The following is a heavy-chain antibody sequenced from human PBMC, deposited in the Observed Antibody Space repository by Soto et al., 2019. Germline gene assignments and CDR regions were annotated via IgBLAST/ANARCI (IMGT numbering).Heavy chain of an antibody. Sequence: PSETLSLTCAVYGGSFSGYYWSWIRQPPGKGLEWIGEINHSGSTNYNPSLKSRVTISVDTPKNQFSLKLSSVTAADTAVYYCARGLVEDYDFWSGYGNWFDPWGQGTLVTVSS. D-gene: IGHD3-3*01. CDR2: INHSGST. V-gene: IGHV4-34*01. CDR3: ARGLVEDYDFWSGYGNWFDP. CDR1: GGSFSGYY. J-gene: IGHJ5*02.